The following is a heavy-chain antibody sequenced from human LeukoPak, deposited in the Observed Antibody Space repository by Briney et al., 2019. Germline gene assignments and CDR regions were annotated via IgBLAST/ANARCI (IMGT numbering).Heavy chain of an antibody. V-gene: IGHV3-66*01. CDR3: ARGIPSGWFYYFDY. J-gene: IGHJ4*02. Sequence: GRSLRLSCAASGFTVSSNYMSWVRQAPGKGLEWVSVIYSGGSTYYADSVKGRFTISRDNSKNTLYLQMNSLRAEDTAVYYCARGIPSGWFYYFDYWGQGTLVTVSS. CDR1: GFTVSSNY. CDR2: IYSGGST. D-gene: IGHD6-19*01.